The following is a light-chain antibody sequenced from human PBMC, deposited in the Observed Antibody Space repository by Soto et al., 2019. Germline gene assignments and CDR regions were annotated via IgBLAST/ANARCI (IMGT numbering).Light chain of an antibody. J-gene: IGKJ2*01. V-gene: IGKV1-5*01. CDR3: QHYHSYPYT. CDR2: DAS. Sequence: DIQMTQSPSTLSASVGDRVTITCRASQSIGGWLAWYQQRPGKAPRLLIYDASRVESGVPSRFSGSRSGTTFTLAISSLQPEEFATYYCQHYHSYPYTFGQGTKLEIK. CDR1: QSIGGW.